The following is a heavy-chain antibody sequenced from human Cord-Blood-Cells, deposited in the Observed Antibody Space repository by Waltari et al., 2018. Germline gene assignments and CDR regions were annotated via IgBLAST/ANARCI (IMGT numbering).Heavy chain of an antibody. D-gene: IGHD2-21*01. Sequence: QVQLQESGPGLVKPSETLSLTCAVSGYSISSGYYWGWIRQPPGKGLEWIGSIYHSGSTYYNPSLKLRFTISVDTSKNQSSRKLSSVTAADTAVYYCARDRPGVVIFDYWGQGTLVTVSS. CDR2: IYHSGST. J-gene: IGHJ4*02. V-gene: IGHV4-38-2*02. CDR1: GYSISSGYY. CDR3: ARDRPGVVIFDY.